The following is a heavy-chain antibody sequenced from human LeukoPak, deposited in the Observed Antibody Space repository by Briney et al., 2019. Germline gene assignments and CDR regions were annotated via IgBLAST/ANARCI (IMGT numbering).Heavy chain of an antibody. D-gene: IGHD5-24*01. CDR1: GFTFSDYS. Sequence: PGGSLGLSCAASGFTFSDYSMNWVRQAPGKGLGWISYIGIDSGNTNYADSVKGRFTISGDKAKNSLYLQMNSLRVEDTAVYYCARDYKYAFDNWGQGTLVTVSS. CDR3: ARDYKYAFDN. CDR2: IGIDSGNT. J-gene: IGHJ4*02. V-gene: IGHV3-48*01.